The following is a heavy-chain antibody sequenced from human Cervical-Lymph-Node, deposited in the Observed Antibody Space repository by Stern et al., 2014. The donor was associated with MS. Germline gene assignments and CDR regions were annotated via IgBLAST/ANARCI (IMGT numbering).Heavy chain of an antibody. V-gene: IGHV4-30-2*01. J-gene: IGHJ3*02. CDR3: ARSSTVTPNAFDI. CDR1: GGSISSGGYS. CDR2: IYRSGRT. Sequence: QVQLQESGSGLVKPSQTLSLTCAVSGGSISSGGYSWSWIRQPPGKGLEWLGYIYRSGRTYYNPSLQSRVTISVDRSKNPVPLELSSVAAADTAVYYCARSSTVTPNAFDIWGQGTMVTVSS. D-gene: IGHD4-17*01.